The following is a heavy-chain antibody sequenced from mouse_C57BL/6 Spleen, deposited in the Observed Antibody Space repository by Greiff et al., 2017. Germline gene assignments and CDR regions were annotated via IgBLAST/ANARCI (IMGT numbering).Heavy chain of an antibody. CDR2: IYPRSGNT. Sequence: QVQLQQSGAELARPGASVKLSCKASGYTFTSYGISWVKQRTGQGLEWIGEIYPRSGNTYYNEKFKGKATLTADKSSSTAYMQLRSLTSEASAVYLWAREGRGTSDYWGQGTTLTVAS. J-gene: IGHJ2*01. D-gene: IGHD1-1*01. CDR3: AREGRGTSDY. V-gene: IGHV1-81*01. CDR1: GYTFTSYG.